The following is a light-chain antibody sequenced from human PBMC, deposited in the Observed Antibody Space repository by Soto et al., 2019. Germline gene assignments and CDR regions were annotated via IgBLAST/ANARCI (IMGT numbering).Light chain of an antibody. CDR3: CSYAGSSTHVV. Sequence: QSALTQPASVSGSPGQSITISCTGTSSDVGSYNLVSWYQQHPGKAPKLTIYEVSKRPSGVSNRFSGSKSGNTASLTISGLQAEDEADYYCCSYAGSSTHVVFGGGTKVTVL. J-gene: IGLJ2*01. CDR1: SSDVGSYNL. V-gene: IGLV2-23*02. CDR2: EVS.